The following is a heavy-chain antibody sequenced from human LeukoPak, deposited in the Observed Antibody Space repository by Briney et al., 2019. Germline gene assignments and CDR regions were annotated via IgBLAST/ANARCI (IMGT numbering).Heavy chain of an antibody. CDR1: GYTFSGYY. CDR2: INPNSGGT. D-gene: IGHD2-8*02. CDR3: ARGGLVVRLYTEIDY. J-gene: IGHJ4*02. Sequence: ASVEVSCKASGYTFSGYYIHWVRQAPGQGLEWMGWINPNSGGTNYAPKFQGRVTMTRDTSISTAYMELSRLRSDDTAVYYCARGGLVVRLYTEIDYWGQGTLVTVSS. V-gene: IGHV1-2*02.